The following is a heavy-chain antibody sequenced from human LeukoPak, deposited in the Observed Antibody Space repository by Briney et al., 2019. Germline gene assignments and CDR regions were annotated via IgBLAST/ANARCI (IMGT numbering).Heavy chain of an antibody. Sequence: QPGGSLRLSCAASGFTFSSYEINGVRQAPGKGGEGGAFIYVGGSIIYYADSVKGRFTISRDNAKNSLCLPLNRLRTEDTAIYYCAKDSGTCCHYFDYWGQGTLVTVSS. CDR1: GFTFSSYE. D-gene: IGHD1-1*01. V-gene: IGHV3-48*03. J-gene: IGHJ4*02. CDR3: AKDSGTCCHYFDY. CDR2: IYVGGSII.